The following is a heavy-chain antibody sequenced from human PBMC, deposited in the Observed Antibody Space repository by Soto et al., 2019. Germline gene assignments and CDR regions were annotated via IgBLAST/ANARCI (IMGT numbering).Heavy chain of an antibody. V-gene: IGHV1-69*01. J-gene: IGHJ4*02. CDR2: IIPLFGTT. CDR3: ARSGSSGWSPGTFDY. CDR1: GGTFNTYA. Sequence: QVQLVQSGAEVKKPESSVKVSCKAYGGTFNTYAIAWVRQAPGQGLEWMGGIIPLFGTTNYAQNFQGRVTITADESTSTAYMELSSLRSEDTAVYYCARSGSSGWSPGTFDYWGQGTLVTVSS. D-gene: IGHD6-19*01.